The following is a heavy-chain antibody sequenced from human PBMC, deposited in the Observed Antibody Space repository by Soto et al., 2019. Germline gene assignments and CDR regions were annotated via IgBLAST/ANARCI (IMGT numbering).Heavy chain of an antibody. CDR3: ARDPQYSSGWSRFDP. D-gene: IGHD6-19*01. V-gene: IGHV4-31*03. CDR1: GGSISSDYY. J-gene: IGHJ5*02. CDR2: IYYSGST. Sequence: QLQESGPGLVKPSQTLSLTCTVSGGSISSDYYWSWIRQQPGKGLEWIGYIYYSGSTYYNPSLKSRLLMSVDTSTNQFSLKLSSVNAADTAVYYCARDPQYSSGWSRFDPWGQGTLVTVSS.